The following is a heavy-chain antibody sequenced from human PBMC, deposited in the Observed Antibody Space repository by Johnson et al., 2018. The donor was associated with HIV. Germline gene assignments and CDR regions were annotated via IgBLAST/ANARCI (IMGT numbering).Heavy chain of an antibody. D-gene: IGHD3-9*01. J-gene: IGHJ3*02. CDR2: IRHKPSSYST. CDR3: ARAGDYDILTGSLMKGAFDI. Sequence: VQLVEFGGGLVQPGGSLRLSCVGSGFSFSDHFMDWVRQAPGKGLEWVGRIRHKPSSYSTEYAASVKGRFTVSRDDSKNSVYLQMSSLKTEDTAVYYCARAGDYDILTGSLMKGAFDIWGQGTMVIVSS. V-gene: IGHV3-72*01. CDR1: GFSFSDHF.